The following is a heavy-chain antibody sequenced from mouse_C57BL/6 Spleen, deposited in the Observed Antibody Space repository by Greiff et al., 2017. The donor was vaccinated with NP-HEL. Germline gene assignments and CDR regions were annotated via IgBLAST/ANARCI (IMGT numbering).Heavy chain of an antibody. Sequence: EVNVVESGGGLVKPGGSLKLSCAASGFTFSSYAMSWVRQTPEKRLEWVATISDGGSYTYYPDNVKGRFTISRDNAKNNLYLQMSHLKSEDTAMYYCARDGIYYGNFYAMDYWGQGTSVTVSS. D-gene: IGHD2-1*01. CDR3: ARDGIYYGNFYAMDY. CDR1: GFTFSSYA. CDR2: ISDGGSYT. J-gene: IGHJ4*01. V-gene: IGHV5-4*01.